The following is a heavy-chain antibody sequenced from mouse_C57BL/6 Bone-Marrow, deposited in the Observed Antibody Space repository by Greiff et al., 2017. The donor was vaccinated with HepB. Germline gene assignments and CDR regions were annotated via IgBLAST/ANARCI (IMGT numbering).Heavy chain of an antibody. CDR3: ARDPPDYYYGSPWFAY. Sequence: EVKLVESGGGLVKPGGSLKLSCAASGFTFSSYAMSWVRQTPEKRLEWVATISDGGSYTYYPDNVKGRFTISRDNAKNNLYLQMSHLKSEDTAMYYCARDPPDYYYGSPWFAYWGQGTLVTVSA. V-gene: IGHV5-4*01. CDR1: GFTFSSYA. CDR2: ISDGGSYT. D-gene: IGHD1-1*01. J-gene: IGHJ3*01.